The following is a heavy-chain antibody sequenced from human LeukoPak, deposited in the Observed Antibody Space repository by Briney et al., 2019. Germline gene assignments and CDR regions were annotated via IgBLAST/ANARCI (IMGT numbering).Heavy chain of an antibody. J-gene: IGHJ4*01. D-gene: IGHD6-13*01. CDR2: IRQDGSEK. CDR3: ARDGTAAGLYFDL. CDR1: GFTFTDYW. V-gene: IGHV3-7*01. Sequence: PGGSLRLSCAVSGFTFTDYWMKWVRQAPGKGLEWVASIRQDGSEKTYVDSVKGRFTISRDNTKNSLSLQVNSLRVEDTAVYYCARDGTAAGLYFDLWGQGTLVTVSS.